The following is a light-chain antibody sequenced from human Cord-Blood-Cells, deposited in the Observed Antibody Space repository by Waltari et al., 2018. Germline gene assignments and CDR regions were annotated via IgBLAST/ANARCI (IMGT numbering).Light chain of an antibody. J-gene: IGLJ3*02. Sequence: QSALTQPASVSGSPGQSITIHCTGTSRHVGSYNLVSWYQQHPGKAPKLMIYEGSKRPSGVSNRFSGSKSGNTASLTISGLQAEDEADYYCCSYAGSSTWVFGGGTKLTVL. V-gene: IGLV2-23*01. CDR1: SRHVGSYNL. CDR2: EGS. CDR3: CSYAGSSTWV.